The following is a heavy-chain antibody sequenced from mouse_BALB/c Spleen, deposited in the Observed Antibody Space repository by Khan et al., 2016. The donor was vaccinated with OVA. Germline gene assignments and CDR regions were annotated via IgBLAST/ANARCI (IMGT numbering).Heavy chain of an antibody. CDR1: GFSFTNYG. J-gene: IGHJ4*01. CDR3: ARQPYYHYNIMDY. Sequence: QVQLKESGPGLVAPSQSLSITCTISGFSFTNYGVHWIRQPPGKGLEWLVVIWSDGSTTYYSALKSRLTISKDNSKSQVFLKMNSLQTDDTAMYFCARQPYYHYNIMDYWGQGTSVTVSS. D-gene: IGHD2-10*01. CDR2: IWSDGST. V-gene: IGHV2-6-1*01.